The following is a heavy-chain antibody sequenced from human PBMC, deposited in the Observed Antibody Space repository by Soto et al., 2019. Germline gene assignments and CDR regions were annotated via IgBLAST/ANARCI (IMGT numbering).Heavy chain of an antibody. J-gene: IGHJ4*02. CDR2: RNPNSGNT. Sequence: QVQLVQSGAEVKKPGGSVKVACKASGYTFTSYDINWVRQATGQGLEWMGWRNPNSGNTGYAQKFQGRVTMTRNTSISTAYMELSSLRSEDTAVYYCARDRYDSSGYYFHWGQGTLVTVSS. CDR1: GYTFTSYD. CDR3: ARDRYDSSGYYFH. D-gene: IGHD3-22*01. V-gene: IGHV1-8*01.